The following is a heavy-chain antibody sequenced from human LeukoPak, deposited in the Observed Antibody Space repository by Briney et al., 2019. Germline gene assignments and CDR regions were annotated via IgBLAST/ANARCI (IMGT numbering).Heavy chain of an antibody. V-gene: IGHV3-7*05. CDR2: IKRDGSEK. D-gene: IGHD1-26*01. CDR3: ARDQGSYDY. J-gene: IGHJ4*02. CDR1: GFTFSRYW. Sequence: GGSLRLSCAASGFTFSRYWMSWVRQAPGKGLEWVANIKRDGSEKYYVDSVKGRFTISRDNAKNSLYLQMNSLRAEDTAVYYCARDQGSYDYWGQGTLVTVSS.